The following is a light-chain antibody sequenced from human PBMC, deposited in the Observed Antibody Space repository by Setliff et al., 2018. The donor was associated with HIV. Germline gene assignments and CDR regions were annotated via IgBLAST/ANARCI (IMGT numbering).Light chain of an antibody. J-gene: IGKJ5*01. CDR3: QQYGRSSIT. CDR2: GAS. Sequence: SPGTLSLSPGERATLSCRASQSVSSSYLAWYQQKPGQAPRLLIYGASSRATGIPDRFSGSGSGTDFILTISRLEPEDFAVYYCQQYGRSSITFGQGTRLEIK. CDR1: QSVSSSY. V-gene: IGKV3-20*01.